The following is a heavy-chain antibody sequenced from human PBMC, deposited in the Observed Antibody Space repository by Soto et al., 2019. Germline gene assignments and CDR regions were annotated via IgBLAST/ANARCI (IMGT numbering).Heavy chain of an antibody. V-gene: IGHV3-21*01. D-gene: IGHD4-17*01. CDR2: ISSSSSYI. CDR3: ARDQHGDYTGVSYIY. CDR1: GFTFSSYS. Sequence: GGSLRLSCAASGFTFSSYSMNWVRQAPGKGLEWVSSISSSSSYIYYADSVKGRFTISRDNAKNSLYLQMNSLRAEDTAVYYCARDQHGDYTGVSYIYWGQGTLVTVSS. J-gene: IGHJ4*02.